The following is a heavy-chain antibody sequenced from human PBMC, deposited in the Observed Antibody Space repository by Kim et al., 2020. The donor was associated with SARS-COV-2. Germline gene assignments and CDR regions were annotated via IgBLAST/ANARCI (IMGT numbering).Heavy chain of an antibody. CDR1: GFTFSSYA. Sequence: GGSLRLSCAASGFTFSSYAMHWVRQAPGKGLEWVAVISYDGSNKYYADSVKGRFTISRDNSKNTLYLQMNSLRAEDTAVYYCARDGFLYSSSWYNDYWGQGTLVTVSS. D-gene: IGHD6-13*01. CDR2: ISYDGSNK. V-gene: IGHV3-30*04. J-gene: IGHJ4*02. CDR3: ARDGFLYSSSWYNDY.